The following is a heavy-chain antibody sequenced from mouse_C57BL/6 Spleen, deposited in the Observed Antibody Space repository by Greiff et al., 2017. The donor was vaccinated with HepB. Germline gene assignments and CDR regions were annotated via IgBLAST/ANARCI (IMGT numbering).Heavy chain of an antibody. Sequence: EVQLQQSGPELVKPGASVKISCKASGYTFTDYYMNWVKQSHGKSLEWIGDINPNNGGTSYNQKFKGKATLTVDKSSSTAYMELRSLTSEDSAVYYCARRGGLRYYYAMDYWGQGTSVTVSS. J-gene: IGHJ4*01. V-gene: IGHV1-26*01. CDR1: GYTFTDYY. D-gene: IGHD2-4*01. CDR2: INPNNGGT. CDR3: ARRGGLRYYYAMDY.